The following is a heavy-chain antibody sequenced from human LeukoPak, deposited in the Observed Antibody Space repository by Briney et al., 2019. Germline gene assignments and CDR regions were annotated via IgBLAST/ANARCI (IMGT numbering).Heavy chain of an antibody. V-gene: IGHV4-31*03. J-gene: IGHJ3*02. CDR2: IYYSGST. Sequence: PSQTLSLTCTAPGGSISSGGYYWRWIRQPPGKGLEWIEYIYYSGSTYYNPSLKSRVTISVDTSKNQFSLKLSSVTAADTAVYYCARDSRSSWYVNAFDIWGQGTMVTVSS. CDR3: ARDSRSSWYVNAFDI. D-gene: IGHD6-13*01. CDR1: GGSISSGGYY.